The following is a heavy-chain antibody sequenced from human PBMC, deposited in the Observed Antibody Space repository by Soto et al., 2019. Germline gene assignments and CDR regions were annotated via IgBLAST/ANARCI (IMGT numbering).Heavy chain of an antibody. D-gene: IGHD5-12*01. Sequence: GESLKISCKGSGYSFTSHWISWVRQMPGKGLEWMGKIDPSDSYTDYSPSFQGHVTISADKSISTAYLQWSSLKASDTAMYYCVRSYSGYDGDDFWGQGTLVTVSS. J-gene: IGHJ4*02. CDR1: GYSFTSHW. V-gene: IGHV5-10-1*01. CDR2: IDPSDSYT. CDR3: VRSYSGYDGDDF.